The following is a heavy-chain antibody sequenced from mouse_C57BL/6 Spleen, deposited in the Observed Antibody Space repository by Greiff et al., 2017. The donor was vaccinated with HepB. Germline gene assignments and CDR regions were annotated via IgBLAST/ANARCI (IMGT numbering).Heavy chain of an antibody. Sequence: EVKLVESGGDLVKPGGSLKLSCAASGFTFSSYGMSWVRQTPDKRLEWVATISSGGSYTYYPDSVKGRFTISRDNAKNTLYLQMSSLKSEDTAMYYCARHGDDSSGDYYAMDYWGQGTSVTVSS. CDR2: ISSGGSYT. V-gene: IGHV5-6*02. CDR1: GFTFSSYG. D-gene: IGHD3-2*02. CDR3: ARHGDDSSGDYYAMDY. J-gene: IGHJ4*01.